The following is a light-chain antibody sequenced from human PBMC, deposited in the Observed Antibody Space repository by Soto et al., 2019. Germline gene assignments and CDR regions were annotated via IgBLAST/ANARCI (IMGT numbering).Light chain of an antibody. V-gene: IGLV2-14*01. J-gene: IGLJ1*01. Sequence: SLLTQPASVSVSPGQSITISCTVTSSDICGYDYVSWYQQRPGKVPKLMIFEVSNRPSGVSYRFSGSKSGNTASLTISGLQAEDEADYDCSSYTGSSTLYVFGTGTKVTVL. CDR3: SSYTGSSTLYV. CDR1: SSDICGYDY. CDR2: EVS.